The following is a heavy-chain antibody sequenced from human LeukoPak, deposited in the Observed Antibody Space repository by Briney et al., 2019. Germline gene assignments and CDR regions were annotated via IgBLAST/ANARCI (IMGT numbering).Heavy chain of an antibody. CDR3: TAVPWDPFNAFDI. CDR2: VRSKAYGGTT. J-gene: IGHJ3*02. V-gene: IGHV3-49*04. CDR1: GFTFSSYW. Sequence: PGGSLRLSCAASGFTFSSYWMSWVRQAPGQGLEWVSFVRSKAYGGTTEYAASVKGRFTISRDDSKNIAYLQMNSLKTEDTALYYCTAVPWDPFNAFDIWGQGTMVTVSS. D-gene: IGHD1-26*01.